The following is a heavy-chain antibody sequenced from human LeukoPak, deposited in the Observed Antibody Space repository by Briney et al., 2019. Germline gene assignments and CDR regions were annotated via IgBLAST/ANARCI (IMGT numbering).Heavy chain of an antibody. CDR1: GYTFTSYA. CDR3: AMGYSYGPSDMDV. Sequence: ASVTVSCKASGYTFTSYAMNWVRQAPGQGLEWMGWINTNTGNPTYAQGFTGRFVFSLDTSVSTAYLQISSLKAEDTAVYYCAMGYSYGPSDMDVWGKGTTVTVSS. J-gene: IGHJ6*03. D-gene: IGHD5-18*01. CDR2: INTNTGNP. V-gene: IGHV7-4-1*02.